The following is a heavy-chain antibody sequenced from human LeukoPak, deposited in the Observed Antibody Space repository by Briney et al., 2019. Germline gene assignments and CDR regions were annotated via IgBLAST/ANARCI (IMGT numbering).Heavy chain of an antibody. Sequence: PSETLSLTCAVSGYSISSGYYWGWLRQPPGKGLEWIGSIYHSGSTYYNPSLRSRVTISVDASKDQFSLKLSSVTAEDTAVYYCARSPDCSSTSCYRGIYFFDYWGQGTLVTVSS. D-gene: IGHD2-2*02. CDR1: GYSISSGYY. CDR2: IYHSGST. J-gene: IGHJ4*02. CDR3: ARSPDCSSTSCYRGIYFFDY. V-gene: IGHV4-38-2*01.